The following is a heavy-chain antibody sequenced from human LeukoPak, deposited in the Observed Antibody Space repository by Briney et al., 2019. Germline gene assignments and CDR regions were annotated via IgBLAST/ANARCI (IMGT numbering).Heavy chain of an antibody. D-gene: IGHD3-10*01. J-gene: IGHJ4*02. CDR3: ARGKRSYGSGSYTY. CDR2: INHSGST. Sequence: SETLSLTCAVYGGSFSGYYWSWIRQPPGKGLEWIGEINHSGSTNYNPSLKSRVTISVDTSKNQFSLKLSSVTAADTAVYYCARGKRSYGSGSYTYWGQGTLVTVSS. V-gene: IGHV4-34*01. CDR1: GGSFSGYY.